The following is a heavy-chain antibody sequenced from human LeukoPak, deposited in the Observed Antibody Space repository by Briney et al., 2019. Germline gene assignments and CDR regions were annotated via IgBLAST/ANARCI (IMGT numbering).Heavy chain of an antibody. J-gene: IGHJ4*02. CDR2: SSGSGGST. V-gene: IGHV3-23*01. Sequence: PGGSLRLFCAASGFTFSSYAMSWVRQARGKGLEWVSASSGSGGSTYYADSVKGRFTISRDNSKNTLYLQMNSLRAEDTAVYYCAKDVYSNFDYWGQGTLVTVSS. D-gene: IGHD2-21*01. CDR3: AKDVYSNFDY. CDR1: GFTFSSYA.